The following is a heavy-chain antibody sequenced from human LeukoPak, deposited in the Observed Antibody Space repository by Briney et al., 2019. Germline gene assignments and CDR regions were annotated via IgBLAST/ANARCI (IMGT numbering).Heavy chain of an antibody. J-gene: IGHJ4*02. V-gene: IGHV4-39*01. CDR1: GGSISSSTYY. CDR2: IYYSGGT. D-gene: IGHD3-10*01. CDR3: ARHGRSYGSGSYYSFDY. Sequence: LSETLSLTCTVSGGSISSSTYYWGWIRQPPGKGLEWIGSIYYSGGTYYNPSLKSRVTISVDTSKNQFSLKLSSVTAADTAVYYCARHGRSYGSGSYYSFDYWGQGTLVTVSS.